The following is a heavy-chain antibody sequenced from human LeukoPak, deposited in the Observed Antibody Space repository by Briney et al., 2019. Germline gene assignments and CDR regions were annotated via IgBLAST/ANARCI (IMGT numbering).Heavy chain of an antibody. Sequence: GASLQISCKCSGYIFTSYWIGWVRHVPGKGVEYMGIIYPGDSDTRYSPSFQGQVTISADKSISTAYLQWSSLKASDTAMYYCATLVGYGSFFDYWGQGTLVTVSS. CDR3: ATLVGYGSFFDY. D-gene: IGHD3-10*01. CDR1: GYIFTSYW. V-gene: IGHV5-51*01. CDR2: IYPGDSDT. J-gene: IGHJ4*02.